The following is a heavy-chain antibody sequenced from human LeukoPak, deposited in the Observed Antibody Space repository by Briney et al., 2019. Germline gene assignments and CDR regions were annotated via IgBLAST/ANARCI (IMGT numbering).Heavy chain of an antibody. CDR3: VRGDRDYDILTGYSKRWFDP. CDR2: IVVGSAYT. Sequence: SVKVSCKASGFTFNTSSIQWVRQARGQRLEWIGWIVVGSAYTIYARNFHERVTIIRNTSITTAYMELSSLRSEDTAVYYCVRGDRDYDILTGYSKRWFDPWGQGTLVTVSS. CDR1: GFTFNTSS. D-gene: IGHD3-9*01. V-gene: IGHV1-58*02. J-gene: IGHJ5*02.